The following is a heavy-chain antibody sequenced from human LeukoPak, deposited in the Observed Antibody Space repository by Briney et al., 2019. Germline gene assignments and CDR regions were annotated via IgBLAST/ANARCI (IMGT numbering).Heavy chain of an antibody. CDR2: ISYDGINK. CDR3: AKDEMVRRVITSPFDY. V-gene: IGHV3-30*18. Sequence: GRSLRLSCAASGFTFSSYGMHWVRQAPGKGLEWVAVISYDGINKYYADSVKGRFTISRDNSKNTLYLQMNSLRAEDTAVYYCAKDEMVRRVITSPFDYWGQGTLVTVSS. J-gene: IGHJ4*02. D-gene: IGHD3-10*01. CDR1: GFTFSSYG.